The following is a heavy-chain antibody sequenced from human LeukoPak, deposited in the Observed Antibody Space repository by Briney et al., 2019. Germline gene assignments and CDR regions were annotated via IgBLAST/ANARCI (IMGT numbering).Heavy chain of an antibody. CDR2: ISYDGSDK. D-gene: IGHD5-18*01. J-gene: IGHJ4*02. CDR1: GFTFSNYG. Sequence: GRSLRLSCAASGFTFSNYGMHWVRQAPGKGLEWVAVISYDGSDKYSADSVKGRFTISRDNSKNTLYLQMNSLRAEDTAVYYCAKNAHYQGYSYGGIDYWGQGTLVTVSS. V-gene: IGHV3-30*18. CDR3: AKNAHYQGYSYGGIDY.